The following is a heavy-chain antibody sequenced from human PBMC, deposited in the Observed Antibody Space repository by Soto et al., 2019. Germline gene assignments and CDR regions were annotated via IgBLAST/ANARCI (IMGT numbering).Heavy chain of an antibody. D-gene: IGHD5-18*01. V-gene: IGHV3-48*03. CDR2: ISSSGSTI. CDR3: ARAGYSYGPHPSDY. Sequence: GGSLRLSCAASGFTFSSYEMNWVRQAPGKGLEWVSYISSSGSTIYYADSVKGRFTISRDNAKNSLYLQMNSLRAEDTAVYYCARAGYSYGPHPSDYWGQGTLVTVSS. J-gene: IGHJ4*02. CDR1: GFTFSSYE.